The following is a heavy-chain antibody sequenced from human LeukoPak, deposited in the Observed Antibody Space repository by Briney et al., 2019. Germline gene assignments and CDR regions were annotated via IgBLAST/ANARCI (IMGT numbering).Heavy chain of an antibody. CDR3: AKEPDEYCSGGSCYSVLGAFDI. V-gene: IGHV3-30*18. D-gene: IGHD2-15*01. CDR1: GFTFSSYG. J-gene: IGHJ3*02. CDR2: ISYDGSNK. Sequence: GRSLRLSCAASGFTFSSYGMHWVRQAPGKGLEGVAVISYDGSNKYYADSVKGRFTISRDNSKNTLYLQMNSLRAEDTAVYYCAKEPDEYCSGGSCYSVLGAFDIWGQGTMVTVSS.